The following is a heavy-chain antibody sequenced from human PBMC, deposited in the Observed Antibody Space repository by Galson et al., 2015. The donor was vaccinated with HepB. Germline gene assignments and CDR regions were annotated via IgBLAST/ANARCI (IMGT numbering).Heavy chain of an antibody. D-gene: IGHD3-10*01. CDR1: GFTFSSYG. CDR2: IWYDGSNQ. J-gene: IGHJ4*02. V-gene: IGHV3-33*08. CDR3: ARGSRGWIWFGEFRFDY. Sequence: SLRLSCAASGFTFSSYGMHWVRQAPGKGLEWVAVIWYDGSNQSYADSVKGRFTISRDNSKNTLYLQMNSLRAEDTAVYYCARGSRGWIWFGEFRFDYWGQGTLVTVSS.